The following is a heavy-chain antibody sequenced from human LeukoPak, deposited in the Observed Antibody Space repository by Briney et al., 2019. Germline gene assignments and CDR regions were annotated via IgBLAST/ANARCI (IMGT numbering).Heavy chain of an antibody. Sequence: GGSLRLSCAASGFTFSSYAMSWVRQAPGKGLEWVSAISGSGGSTYYADSVKGRFTISRDNSKNTLYLQMNSLRAEDTAVYYCAKPTTVTTCLDDAFDIWGQGTMVTVSS. J-gene: IGHJ3*02. CDR2: ISGSGGST. D-gene: IGHD4-17*01. CDR3: AKPTTVTTCLDDAFDI. V-gene: IGHV3-23*01. CDR1: GFTFSSYA.